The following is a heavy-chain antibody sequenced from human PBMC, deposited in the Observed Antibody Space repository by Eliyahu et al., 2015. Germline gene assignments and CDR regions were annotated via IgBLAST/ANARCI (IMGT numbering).Heavy chain of an antibody. CDR1: GIAFSGPC. CDR3: VRDMSGVDRGFDH. D-gene: IGHD3-10*02. Sequence: EVQLVESGGGLVQPWGVXETXXXSPGIAFSGPCXHWVRQPPAEGLMWVSRTNGDGSRTAYADSVKGRFTLSRDNAKNTVYLQVNSLRAEDTAVYYCVRDMSGVDRGFDHWGQGVLVTVSS. CDR2: TNGDGSRT. V-gene: IGHV3-74*01. J-gene: IGHJ4*02.